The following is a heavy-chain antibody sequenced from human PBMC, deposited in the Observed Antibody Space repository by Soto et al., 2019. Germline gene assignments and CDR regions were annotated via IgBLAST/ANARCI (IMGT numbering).Heavy chain of an antibody. Sequence: EVQLVESGGGLVQPGGSLRLSCAASGFTFSDHYMDWVRQAPGKGLEWVGRIRKKANSYTTEHAASVIGRFTVSRDDSKNSLYLQMNSLKTEDTAVYYCARVGYYDSSGYYHDYWGQGTLVTVSS. V-gene: IGHV3-72*01. CDR3: ARVGYYDSSGYYHDY. CDR1: GFTFSDHY. J-gene: IGHJ4*02. D-gene: IGHD3-22*01. CDR2: IRKKANSYTT.